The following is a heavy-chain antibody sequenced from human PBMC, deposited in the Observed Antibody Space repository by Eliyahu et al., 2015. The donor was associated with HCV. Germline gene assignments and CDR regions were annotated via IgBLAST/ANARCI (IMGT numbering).Heavy chain of an antibody. CDR2: INHSGTT. J-gene: IGHJ4*02. D-gene: IGHD2-2*01. Sequence: QVHLQQWGAGLLKPSETLSLTCAVYGGSFSGYYWXWIRQPPGKGLEWIGEINHSGTTKCNPSLKSRVTISVDTSKNQFSLKLSSVTAADTAVYYCASTTTGGLVGPAANIHSFDYWGQGTLVTVSS. V-gene: IGHV4-34*01. CDR1: GGSFSGYY. CDR3: ASTTTGGLVGPAANIHSFDY.